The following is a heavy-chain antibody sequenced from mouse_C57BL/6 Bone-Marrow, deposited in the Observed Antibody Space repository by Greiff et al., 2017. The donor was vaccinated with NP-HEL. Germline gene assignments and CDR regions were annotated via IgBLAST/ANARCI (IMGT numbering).Heavy chain of an antibody. D-gene: IGHD1-3*01. Sequence: EVMLVESGGGLVKPGGSLKLSCAASGFTFSSYAMSWVRQTPEKRLEWVATISDGGSYTYYPDNVKGRFTISRDNAKNYLYLQMSHLKSEDTAMYYCARAHMDYWGQGTSVTVSS. CDR3: ARAHMDY. J-gene: IGHJ4*01. CDR1: GFTFSSYA. CDR2: ISDGGSYT. V-gene: IGHV5-4*03.